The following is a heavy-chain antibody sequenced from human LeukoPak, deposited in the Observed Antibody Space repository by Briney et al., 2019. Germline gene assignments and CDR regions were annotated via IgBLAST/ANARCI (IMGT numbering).Heavy chain of an antibody. D-gene: IGHD3-22*01. J-gene: IGHJ4*02. CDR1: GFTFSSYA. V-gene: IGHV3-23*01. CDR3: AKDYYYDSSGYYSPDY. Sequence: GGSLRLSCAASGFTFSSYAMSWVRQAPGKGLEWVSAISGSGGSTYYADSVKGRFTISRDNSKNTLYLQMNSLRAEDTAVYYCAKDYYYDSSGYYSPDYWGQGTLVTVSS. CDR2: ISGSGGST.